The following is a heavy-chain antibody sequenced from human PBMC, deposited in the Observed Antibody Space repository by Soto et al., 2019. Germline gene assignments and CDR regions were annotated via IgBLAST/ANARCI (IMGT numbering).Heavy chain of an antibody. CDR2: IYYSGST. CDR1: GCSISSGDYY. CDR3: ARYYYGSGSYGYYYYGMDV. V-gene: IGHV4-30-4*01. J-gene: IGHJ6*02. Sequence: LSLTVTVSGCSISSGDYYWSWIRQPPGKGLEWIGYIYYSGSTYYNPSLKSRVTISVDTSKNQFSLKLSSVTAADTAVYYCARYYYGSGSYGYYYYGMDVWGQGTTVTVSS. D-gene: IGHD3-10*01.